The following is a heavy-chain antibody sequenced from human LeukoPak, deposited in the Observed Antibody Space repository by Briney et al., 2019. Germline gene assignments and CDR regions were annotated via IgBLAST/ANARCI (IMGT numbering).Heavy chain of an antibody. Sequence: GGSLRLSCAASGFTLSNHWMTWVRQAPGKGLEWVANIKKDGSEKDYVDSVKGRFTVSRDNAKNSLYLQMNSLRAEDTAVYYCARSAGYCSSTSCYYYDYWGQGTLVTVSS. CDR2: IKKDGSEK. V-gene: IGHV3-7*01. CDR3: ARSAGYCSSTSCYYYDY. J-gene: IGHJ4*02. CDR1: GFTLSNHW. D-gene: IGHD2-2*01.